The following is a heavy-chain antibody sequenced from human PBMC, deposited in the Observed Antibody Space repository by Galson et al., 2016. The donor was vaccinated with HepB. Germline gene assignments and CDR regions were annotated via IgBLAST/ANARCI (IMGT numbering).Heavy chain of an antibody. Sequence: SETLSLTCTVSGGSISGHYWSWIRQPPGKGLEWIGYIYHSGSTKYNPSLKSRVTISRDTSKNQFSLQLRSVTAADTAVYYCARLADYYDKWGGYVLDIWGQRTMVTVSS. D-gene: IGHD3-22*01. V-gene: IGHV4-59*11. J-gene: IGHJ3*02. CDR1: GGSISGHY. CDR3: ARLADYYDKWGGYVLDI. CDR2: IYHSGST.